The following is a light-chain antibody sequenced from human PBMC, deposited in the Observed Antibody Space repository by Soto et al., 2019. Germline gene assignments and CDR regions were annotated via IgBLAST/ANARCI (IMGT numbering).Light chain of an antibody. J-gene: IGLJ1*01. CDR2: EVS. Sequence: ALTQPASVSGSPGQSITISCTGTSSDVGGYNYVSWYQQHPGKAPKLMIYEVSNRPSGVSNRFSGSKSGNTASLTISGLQAEDEADYYCSSYTSSSLAFGTGTKVTVL. CDR3: SSYTSSSLA. CDR1: SSDVGGYNY. V-gene: IGLV2-14*01.